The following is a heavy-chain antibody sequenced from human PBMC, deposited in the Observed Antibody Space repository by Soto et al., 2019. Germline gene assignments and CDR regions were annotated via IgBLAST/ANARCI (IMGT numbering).Heavy chain of an antibody. CDR1: GFTFTSSA. CDR2: IVVGSGNT. CDR3: AAEPLGLGYYYGMDV. J-gene: IGHJ6*02. D-gene: IGHD3-16*01. V-gene: IGHV1-58*02. Sequence: QMQLVQSGPEVKKPGTSVKVSCKASGFTFTSSAMQWVRQARGQRLEWIGWIVVGSGNTNYAQKLQERVTITRDMSTSTAYMELSSRRSEDTAVYYCAAEPLGLGYYYGMDVWGQGTTVTVSS.